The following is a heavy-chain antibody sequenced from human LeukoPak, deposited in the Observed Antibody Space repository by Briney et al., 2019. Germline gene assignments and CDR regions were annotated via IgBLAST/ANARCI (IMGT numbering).Heavy chain of an antibody. D-gene: IGHD3-22*01. J-gene: IGHJ3*02. CDR3: AREITYFYDSGGYWDAFDI. CDR1: GFTFSSYW. CDR2: IKQDESEK. Sequence: GGSLRLSCAASGFTFSSYWMSWVRQAPGKGLEWVANIKQDESEKYYVDSVKGRFTISRDNAKNSLYLQMNSLRAEDTAVYYCAREITYFYDSGGYWDAFDIWGQGTMVTVSS. V-gene: IGHV3-7*01.